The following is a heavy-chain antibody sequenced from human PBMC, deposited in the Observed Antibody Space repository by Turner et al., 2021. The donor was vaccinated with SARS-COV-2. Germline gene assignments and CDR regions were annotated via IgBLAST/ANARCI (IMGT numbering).Heavy chain of an antibody. V-gene: IGHV3-30-3*02. Sequence: VQLLESGGGLVQPGGSLRLSCAASGFTFSSYAMSWVRQAPGKGLEWVAVISYDGNNKYYADSVKGRFTISRDNSKNTLYLQMNSLRAEDTAVYYCAKNGPSGNYYWILWHYFDYWGQGTLVTVSS. J-gene: IGHJ4*02. CDR3: AKNGPSGNYYWILWHYFDY. CDR1: GFTFSSYA. D-gene: IGHD1-26*01. CDR2: ISYDGNNK.